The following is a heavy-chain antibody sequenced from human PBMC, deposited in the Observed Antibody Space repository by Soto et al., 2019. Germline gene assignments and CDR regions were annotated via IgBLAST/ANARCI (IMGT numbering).Heavy chain of an antibody. Sequence: QVQLVQSGAELRKPGSSVKVSCKASGGTFSSYAVGWVRQAPGQGLEWMGGIIPIFGTANYAQKFQGRVTVTADKSTSTAYMELSSLRSEDTAVYYCARDLGAAAGFYGMDVWGQGTTVTVSS. D-gene: IGHD6-13*01. CDR2: IIPIFGTA. CDR1: GGTFSSYA. CDR3: ARDLGAAAGFYGMDV. V-gene: IGHV1-69*14. J-gene: IGHJ6*02.